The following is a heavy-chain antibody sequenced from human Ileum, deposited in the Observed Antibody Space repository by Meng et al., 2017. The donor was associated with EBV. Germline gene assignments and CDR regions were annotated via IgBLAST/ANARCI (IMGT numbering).Heavy chain of an antibody. CDR1: GGSVSISSYY. Sequence: QVQRAASLSGRVDPVGTLSLTCTVSGGSVSISSYYGSWIRQPPGKGLEWIGYIYYSGTTNSNPSLESRVTISVDTSKNQFSLKLRSVAASDTAVYYCARGWDTAMDSGWGQGTLVTVSS. V-gene: IGHV4-61*01. CDR3: ARGWDTAMDSG. CDR2: IYYSGTT. D-gene: IGHD5-18*01. J-gene: IGHJ4*02.